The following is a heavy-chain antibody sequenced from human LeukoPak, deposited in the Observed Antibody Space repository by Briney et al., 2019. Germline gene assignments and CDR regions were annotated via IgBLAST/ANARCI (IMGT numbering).Heavy chain of an antibody. Sequence: SQTLSLTCAISGDSVSSNSAAWNWIRQSPSRGLEWLGRTYYRSKWYNDYAVSVKSQITINPDTSKNQFSLQLNSVTPEDTAVYYCARHPSGRQWLGGGNWFAPWGQGTLVSVSS. CDR1: GDSVSSNSAA. V-gene: IGHV6-1*01. J-gene: IGHJ5*02. D-gene: IGHD6-19*01. CDR2: TYYRSKWYN. CDR3: ARHPSGRQWLGGGNWFAP.